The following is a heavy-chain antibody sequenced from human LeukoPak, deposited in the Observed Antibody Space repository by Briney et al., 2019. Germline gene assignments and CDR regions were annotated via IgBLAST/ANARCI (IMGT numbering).Heavy chain of an antibody. CDR1: GYTFTGYY. CDR3: ARVRFGAAAAGTGVDY. D-gene: IGHD6-13*01. Sequence: GASVKVSCKASGYTFTGYYMHWVRQAPGQGLEWMGWINPNSGSTNYAQKFQGRVTMTRDTSISTAYMELSRLRSDDTAVYYCARVRFGAAAAGTGVDYWGQGTLVTVSS. V-gene: IGHV1-2*02. J-gene: IGHJ4*02. CDR2: INPNSGST.